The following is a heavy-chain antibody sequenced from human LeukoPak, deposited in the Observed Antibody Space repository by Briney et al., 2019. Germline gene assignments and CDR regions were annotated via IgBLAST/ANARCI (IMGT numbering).Heavy chain of an antibody. V-gene: IGHV3-7*01. Sequence: GGSLRLSCAASGFTFSSYWMSWVRRAPGKGLEWVANIRQDGSEKYYVDSVKGRFTISRDNAKNSLYLQMNSLRAEDTAVYYCAGHHQAYSRTYWGQGTLVTVSS. CDR3: AGHHQAYSRTY. D-gene: IGHD6-13*01. CDR1: GFTFSSYW. CDR2: IRQDGSEK. J-gene: IGHJ4*02.